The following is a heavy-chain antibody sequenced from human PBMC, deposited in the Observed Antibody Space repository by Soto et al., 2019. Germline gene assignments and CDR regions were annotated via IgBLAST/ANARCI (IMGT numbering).Heavy chain of an antibody. CDR2: IIPILGIA. Sequence: SVKVSCKASGGTFSSYTISWVRQAPGQGLEWMGRIIPILGIANYAQKFQGRVTITADKSTSTAYMELSSLRSEDTAVYYCARDGYYYDSSGYYYDWFDPWGQGTLVTVSS. CDR1: GGTFSSYT. CDR3: ARDGYYYDSSGYYYDWFDP. V-gene: IGHV1-69*04. D-gene: IGHD3-22*01. J-gene: IGHJ5*02.